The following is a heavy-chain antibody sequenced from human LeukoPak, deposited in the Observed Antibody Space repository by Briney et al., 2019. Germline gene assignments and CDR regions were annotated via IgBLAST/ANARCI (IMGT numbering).Heavy chain of an antibody. D-gene: IGHD3-22*01. CDR1: GGSISSYY. CDR3: ARLVDYYDSSAVDY. CDR2: IYYSGST. Sequence: SETLSLTCTVSGGSISSYYWNWIRQPPGKGLEWIGYIYYSGSTNYNPSLKSRVTISVDTSKNQFSLKLSSVTAADTAVYYCARLVDYYDSSAVDYWGQGTLVTVSS. V-gene: IGHV4-59*01. J-gene: IGHJ4*02.